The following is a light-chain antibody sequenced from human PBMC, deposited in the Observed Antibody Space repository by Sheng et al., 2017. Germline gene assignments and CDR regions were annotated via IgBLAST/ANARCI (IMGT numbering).Light chain of an antibody. Sequence: DIVMTQSPLFLPVTPGEPASISCRSSQSLLHSNGYNYLDWYLQKPGQSPQLLIYLGSNRASGVPDRFSGSGSGTDFTLKISRVEAEDLGVYYCMQALQTPWTFGQGTKVEIK. V-gene: IGKV2-28*01. J-gene: IGKJ1*01. CDR1: QSLLHSNGYNY. CDR3: MQALQTPWT. CDR2: LGS.